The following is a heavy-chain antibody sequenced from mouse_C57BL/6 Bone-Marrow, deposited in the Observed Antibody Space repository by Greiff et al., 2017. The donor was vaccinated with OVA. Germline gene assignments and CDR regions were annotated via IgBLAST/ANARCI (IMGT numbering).Heavy chain of an antibody. CDR1: GFTFSSYA. Sequence: EVMLVESGEGLVKPGGSLRLSCTASGFTFSSYAMSWVRQTPEKRLEWVAYISSGGDYIYYADTVKGRFTISRDNARNTLYLQMSSLKSEDTAMYYCTRLLDAMDYWGQGTSVTVSS. CDR2: ISSGGDYI. V-gene: IGHV5-9-1*02. D-gene: IGHD2-1*01. J-gene: IGHJ4*01. CDR3: TRLLDAMDY.